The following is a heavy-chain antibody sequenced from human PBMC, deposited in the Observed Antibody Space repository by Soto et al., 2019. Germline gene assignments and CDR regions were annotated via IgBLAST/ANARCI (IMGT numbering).Heavy chain of an antibody. CDR1: GGSISSFY. Sequence: SETLSLTCTVSGGSISSFYWQWIRQPPGKGLEWIGDIYYSGDTNYNPSLKSRVIMSVDTSKNQFSLKLSSVNAADTAVYYCAGYYYGSGSYSLDPWGQGTMVTVS. D-gene: IGHD3-10*01. CDR2: IYYSGDT. J-gene: IGHJ5*02. CDR3: AGYYYGSGSYSLDP. V-gene: IGHV4-59*08.